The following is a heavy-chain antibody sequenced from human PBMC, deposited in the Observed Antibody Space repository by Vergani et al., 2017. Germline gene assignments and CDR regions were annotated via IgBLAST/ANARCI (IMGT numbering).Heavy chain of an antibody. CDR1: GYTFTSYG. V-gene: IGHV1-24*01. J-gene: IGHJ5*02. CDR2: FDPEDGET. CDR3: ATDITGTTIFNWFDP. Sequence: QVQLVQSGAEVKKPGASVKVSCKASGYTFTSYGISWVRQAPGKGLEWMGGFDPEDGETIYAQKFQGRVTMTEDTSTDTAYMELSSLRSEDTAVYYCATDITGTTIFNWFDPWGQGTLVTVSS. D-gene: IGHD1-7*01.